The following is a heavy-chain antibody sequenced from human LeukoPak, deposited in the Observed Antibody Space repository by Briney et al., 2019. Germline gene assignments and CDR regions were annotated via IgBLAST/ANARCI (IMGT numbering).Heavy chain of an antibody. V-gene: IGHV4-59*11. J-gene: IGHJ5*02. Sequence: SETLSLTCTVSGGSISSHYWSWIRQPPGKGLEWIGYIYYSGSTNYNPSLKSRVTISVDTSKNQFSLKLSSVTAADTAVYYCARVPVDFWSGYYRGWFDPWGQGTLVTVSS. CDR2: IYYSGST. CDR1: GGSISSHY. D-gene: IGHD3-3*01. CDR3: ARVPVDFWSGYYRGWFDP.